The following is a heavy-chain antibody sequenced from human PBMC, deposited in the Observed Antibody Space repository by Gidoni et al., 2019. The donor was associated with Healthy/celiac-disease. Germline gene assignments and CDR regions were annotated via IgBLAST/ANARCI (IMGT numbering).Heavy chain of an antibody. CDR1: GFTFSTHG. CDR3: ARVPCSSTSCARRYFDY. V-gene: IGHV3-33*01. D-gene: IGHD2-2*01. CDR2: IWYDESNK. J-gene: IGHJ4*02. Sequence: QVQLVESGGGVVQPGRSLRLSCAASGFTFSTHGMHWVRQAPGKGLEWVAVIWYDESNKYYADSVKGRFTISRDNSKNTLYLQMNSLRAEDTAVYYCARVPCSSTSCARRYFDYWGQGTLVTVSS.